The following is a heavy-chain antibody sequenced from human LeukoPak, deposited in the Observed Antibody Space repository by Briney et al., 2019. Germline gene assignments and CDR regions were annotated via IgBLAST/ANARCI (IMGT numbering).Heavy chain of an antibody. D-gene: IGHD6-19*01. CDR3: AKGNGIAVDY. Sequence: PGGSLRLSCAASGFTFSSYAMSWVRQAPGKGLEWVSAISGSGGSTYYADSVKGRFTISRDNSKHTLSLQMNSLRAEDTAVYYCAKGNGIAVDYWGQGTLVTVSS. V-gene: IGHV3-23*01. CDR1: GFTFSSYA. CDR2: ISGSGGST. J-gene: IGHJ4*02.